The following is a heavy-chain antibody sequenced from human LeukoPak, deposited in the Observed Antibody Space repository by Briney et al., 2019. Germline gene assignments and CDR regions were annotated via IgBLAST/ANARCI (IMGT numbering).Heavy chain of an antibody. Sequence: ASVKVSCKASGYTFTSSSISWVRQAPGQGLEWMGWISAYNGNTNYAQKLQGRVTMTTDTSTSTAYMELSSLRSEDTAVYYCARSFYYGSGSHWFDPWGQGTLVTVSS. CDR1: GYTFTSSS. J-gene: IGHJ5*02. D-gene: IGHD3-10*01. CDR3: ARSFYYGSGSHWFDP. V-gene: IGHV1-18*01. CDR2: ISAYNGNT.